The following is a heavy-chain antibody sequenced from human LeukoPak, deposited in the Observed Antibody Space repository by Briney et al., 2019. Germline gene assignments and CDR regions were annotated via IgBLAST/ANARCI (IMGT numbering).Heavy chain of an antibody. CDR1: GGSISRYY. Sequence: PSETLSLTYTVSGGSISRYYWSWLRQPPGKGLEWFGYIYYSGSTNYNPSLKSRVTISVDKSKNQFSLKISPGTAADSAVYYCARGHIRSGRFDYWGQGTLVTVSS. D-gene: IGHD2-15*01. V-gene: IGHV4-59*01. J-gene: IGHJ4*02. CDR2: IYYSGST. CDR3: ARGHIRSGRFDY.